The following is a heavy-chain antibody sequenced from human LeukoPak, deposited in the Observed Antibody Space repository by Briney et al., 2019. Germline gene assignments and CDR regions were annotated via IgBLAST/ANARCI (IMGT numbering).Heavy chain of an antibody. V-gene: IGHV4-34*01. CDR3: ARVSSGWGYDYYYYYMDV. CDR1: GGSFSGYY. D-gene: IGHD6-19*01. Sequence: SETLSLTCAVYGGSFSGYYWSWIRQPPGKGLEWIGEINHSGSTNYNPSLKSRVTISVDTSKNQFSLKLSSVTAADTAVYYCARVSSGWGYDYYYYYMDVWGKGTTVTVSS. J-gene: IGHJ6*03. CDR2: INHSGST.